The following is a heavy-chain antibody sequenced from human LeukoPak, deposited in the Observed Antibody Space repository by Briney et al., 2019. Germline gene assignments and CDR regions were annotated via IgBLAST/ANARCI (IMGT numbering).Heavy chain of an antibody. J-gene: IGHJ4*02. CDR3: ARATAVAGSVDY. D-gene: IGHD6-19*01. Sequence: SETLSLTCAVYGGSFSGYYWSWIRQPPGKGLEWIGEINHSGSTNYNPSLKSRVTISVDTSKNQFSLKLSSVTAAGTAVYYCARATAVAGSVDYWGQGTLVTVSS. CDR2: INHSGST. CDR1: GGSFSGYY. V-gene: IGHV4-34*01.